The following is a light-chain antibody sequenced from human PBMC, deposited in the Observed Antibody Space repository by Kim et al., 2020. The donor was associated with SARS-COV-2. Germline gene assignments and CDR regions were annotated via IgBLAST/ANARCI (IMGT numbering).Light chain of an antibody. CDR1: SSDVGGYNY. Sequence: QSITMSCTGTSSDVGGYNYVSWYQQHPGKAPKLLIYDFNKRPSGVSNRFTCSKSGNTASLTISGLQAEDEADYFCSSYTTTWTYVFGTGTKVTGL. V-gene: IGLV2-14*03. CDR2: DFN. CDR3: SSYTTTWTYV. J-gene: IGLJ1*01.